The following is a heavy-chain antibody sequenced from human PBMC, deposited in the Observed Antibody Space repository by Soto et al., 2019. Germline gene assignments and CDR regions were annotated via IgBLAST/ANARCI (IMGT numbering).Heavy chain of an antibody. V-gene: IGHV4-34*01. Sequence: QVQLQQWGAGLLKPSETLSLTCAVYGGSFSGYYWSWIRQPPGKGLEWIGEINHSGSTNYNPSLTSRVTISVDTSKNQFSLKLSSVTAADTAVYYCARGGRDWDTYYYYYMDVWGKGTTVTVSS. CDR2: INHSGST. D-gene: IGHD3-9*01. J-gene: IGHJ6*03. CDR3: ARGGRDWDTYYYYYMDV. CDR1: GGSFSGYY.